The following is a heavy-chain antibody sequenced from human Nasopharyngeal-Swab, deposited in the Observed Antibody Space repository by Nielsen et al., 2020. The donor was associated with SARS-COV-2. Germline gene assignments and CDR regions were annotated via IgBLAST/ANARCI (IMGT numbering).Heavy chain of an antibody. V-gene: IGHV3-23*01. CDR3: AKDLGLGSWYYAY. J-gene: IGHJ4*02. Sequence: GGSLRLSCAASGFTFSSYAISWVRQAPGKGLEWVSAISGSGGSTYYADSVTGRFTISRDNSKNTLYLQMNSLRAEDTAVYYCAKDLGLGSWYYAYWGQGTLVTVSS. CDR2: ISGSGGST. CDR1: GFTFSSYA. D-gene: IGHD6-13*01.